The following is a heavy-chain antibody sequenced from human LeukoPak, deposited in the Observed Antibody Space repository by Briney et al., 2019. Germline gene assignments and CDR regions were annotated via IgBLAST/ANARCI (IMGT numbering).Heavy chain of an antibody. CDR1: GYTFTSYG. J-gene: IGHJ4*02. D-gene: IGHD5-18*01. CDR3: ATIGYSYGYEGVDY. V-gene: IGHV1-18*01. CDR2: ISAYNGNT. Sequence: ASVKVSCKASGYTFTSYGISWVRQAPGQGLEWMGWISAYNGNTNYAQKLQGRVTMTTDTSTSTAYMELSRLRSDDTAVYYCATIGYSYGYEGVDYWGQGTLVTVSS.